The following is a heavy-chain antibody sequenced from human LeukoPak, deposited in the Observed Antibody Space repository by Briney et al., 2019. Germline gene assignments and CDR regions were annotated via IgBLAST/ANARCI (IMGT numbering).Heavy chain of an antibody. CDR2: ISAYNGNT. Sequence: GASVKVSCKASGGTFSSYAISWVRQAPGQGLEWMGWISAYNGNTNYAQKLQGRVTMTTDTSTSTAYMELRSLRSDDTAVYYCARIVVVPAAMLDYYYYGMDVWGQGTTVTVSS. V-gene: IGHV1-18*01. CDR1: GGTFSSYA. CDR3: ARIVVVPAAMLDYYYYGMDV. J-gene: IGHJ6*02. D-gene: IGHD2-2*01.